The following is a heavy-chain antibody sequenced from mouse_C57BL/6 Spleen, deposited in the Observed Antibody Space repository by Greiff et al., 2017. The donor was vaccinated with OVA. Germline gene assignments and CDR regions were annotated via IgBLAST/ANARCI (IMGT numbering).Heavy chain of an antibody. Sequence: VQLQESGPELVKPGASVKISCKASGYAFSSSWMNWVKQRPGEGLVWIGRIYPGDGDTNYNGKFKGKATLTADKSSSTAYLQLSCLTSEDSAVYFGARGNSNGAMDYWGQGTSVTVSS. V-gene: IGHV1-82*01. CDR3: ARGNSNGAMDY. D-gene: IGHD2-5*01. CDR2: IYPGDGDT. CDR1: GYAFSSSW. J-gene: IGHJ4*01.